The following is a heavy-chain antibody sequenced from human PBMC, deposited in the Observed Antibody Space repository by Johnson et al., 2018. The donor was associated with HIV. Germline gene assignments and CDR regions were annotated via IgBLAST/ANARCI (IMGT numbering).Heavy chain of an antibody. CDR3: AKDIAVAGDAFDI. V-gene: IGHV3-7*03. J-gene: IGHJ3*02. D-gene: IGHD6-19*01. CDR1: GFSFSSYW. Sequence: VQLVESGGSVVRPGGSLRLSCAASGFSFSSYWMSWVRQAPGKGLEWVANIKQDGSEKYYVDSVKGRFTISRDNAKNSLYLQMNSLRAEDTALYYCAKDIAVAGDAFDIWGQGTMVTVSS. CDR2: IKQDGSEK.